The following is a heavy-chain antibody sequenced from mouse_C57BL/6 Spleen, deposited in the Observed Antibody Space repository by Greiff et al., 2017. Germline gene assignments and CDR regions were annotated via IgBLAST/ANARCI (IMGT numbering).Heavy chain of an antibody. CDR3: ARRDQLDY. J-gene: IGHJ2*01. CDR1: GYSFTGYY. V-gene: IGHV1-42*01. Sequence: EVQLQESGPELVKPGASVKISCKASGYSFTGYYMNWVKQSPEKSLEWIGEINPSTGGTTYNQKFKAKATLTVDKSSSTAYMQLKSLTSEDSAVYYCARRDQLDYWGQGTTLTVSS. CDR2: INPSTGGT.